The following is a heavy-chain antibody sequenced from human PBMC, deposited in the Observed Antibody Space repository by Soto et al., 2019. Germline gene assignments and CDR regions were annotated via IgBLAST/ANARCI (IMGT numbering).Heavy chain of an antibody. CDR3: ATLKSFGSDY. J-gene: IGHJ4*02. CDR2: MYSDGRGP. D-gene: IGHD5-18*01. V-gene: IGHV3-74*03. CDR1: GCKFSSYW. Sequence: LRISCAGYGCKFSSYWMHWVRQTTGKGLVWVSRMYSDGRGPMYADSVKGRFTISRDNAKSTLYLQMNILRAEDTAVYYCATLKSFGSDYWGRGPLVT.